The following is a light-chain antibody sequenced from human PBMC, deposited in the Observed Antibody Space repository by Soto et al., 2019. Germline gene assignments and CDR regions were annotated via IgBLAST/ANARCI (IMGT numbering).Light chain of an antibody. Sequence: EIVLTQSPGTLSLSPGERATLSCRASQSVSDMYLAWYQQKPGQAPRLLIYASTRATGIPDRFSGSGSGTDFTLTISRVEPEDFAVYFCQHYGTSALFGPGTKVDIE. CDR3: QHYGTSAL. V-gene: IGKV3-20*01. CDR1: QSVSDMY. J-gene: IGKJ3*01. CDR2: AS.